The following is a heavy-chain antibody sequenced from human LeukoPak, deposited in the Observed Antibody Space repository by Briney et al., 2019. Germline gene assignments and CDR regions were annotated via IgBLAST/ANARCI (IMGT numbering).Heavy chain of an antibody. J-gene: IGHJ5*02. CDR1: GYSISSSYC. CDR3: ARNGDTTMDYNWFGP. V-gene: IGHV4-38-2*02. Sequence: SETLSLTCTVSGYSISSSYCWGWIRQPPGKGLEWIGSIHHSGSTYYNPSLMSRITISVDTSKNQFSLKLSSVTAADTAVYYCARNGDTTMDYNWFGPWGQGTLVTVSS. D-gene: IGHD5-18*01. CDR2: IHHSGST.